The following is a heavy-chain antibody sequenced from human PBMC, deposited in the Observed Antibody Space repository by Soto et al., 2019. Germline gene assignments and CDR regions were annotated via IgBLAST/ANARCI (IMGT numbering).Heavy chain of an antibody. CDR1: GGTLSSYA. CDR2: IIPIFGTA. D-gene: IGHD3-22*01. Sequence: ASGKVSCKGSGGTLSSYAISLVRQAPGKGLEWMGGIIPIFGTANYAQKFQGRVTITADESTSTAYMELSSLRSEDTAVYYCARDPTSYYYDSSGYYYWGQGTLVTVA. J-gene: IGHJ4*02. CDR3: ARDPTSYYYDSSGYYY. V-gene: IGHV1-69*13.